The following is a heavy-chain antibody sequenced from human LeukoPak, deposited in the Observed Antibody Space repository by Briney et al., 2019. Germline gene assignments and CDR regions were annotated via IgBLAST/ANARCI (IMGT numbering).Heavy chain of an antibody. CDR1: GGSISSGDYY. J-gene: IGHJ5*02. V-gene: IGHV4-30-4*08. D-gene: IGHD2-2*01. CDR3: ARDFTSSRGHWFGP. CDR2: IYYSGST. Sequence: PSETLSLTCTVSGGSISSGDYYWSWIRQPPGKGLEWIGYIYYSGSTYYNPSLKSRVTISVDTSKNQFSLKLSSVTAADTAVYYCARDFTSSRGHWFGPWGQGTLVTVSS.